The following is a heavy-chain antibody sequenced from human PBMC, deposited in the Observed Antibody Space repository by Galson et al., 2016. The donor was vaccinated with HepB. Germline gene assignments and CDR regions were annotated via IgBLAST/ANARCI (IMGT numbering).Heavy chain of an antibody. V-gene: IGHV1-18*04. CDR2: ISAYNGDT. D-gene: IGHD3-3*01. Sequence: SVKVSCKASGYTFTTYGVSCVRQAPGQGLAWMGWISAYNGDTNYAHEVQGRVTMTTDTSTSTAYMELRSLRSDDTAIYYCARDSPTIFGVQPPFDYWGQGTLVTVSS. CDR1: GYTFTTYG. CDR3: ARDSPTIFGVQPPFDY. J-gene: IGHJ4*02.